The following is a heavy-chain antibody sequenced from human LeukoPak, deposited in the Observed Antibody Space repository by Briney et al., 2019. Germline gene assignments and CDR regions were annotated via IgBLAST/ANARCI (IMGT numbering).Heavy chain of an antibody. CDR3: ARDGNYDYVWGSYSDY. CDR1: GFTFDTYG. D-gene: IGHD3-16*01. V-gene: IGHV3-20*04. Sequence: GGSLRLSCAPSGFTFDTYGFNWVRQAPGKGLEWVSGINWNGGSTGYADSVKGRFTISRDNAKNSLYLQMNSLRAEDTALYYCARDGNYDYVWGSYSDYCGQGTLVTVSS. CDR2: INWNGGST. J-gene: IGHJ4*02.